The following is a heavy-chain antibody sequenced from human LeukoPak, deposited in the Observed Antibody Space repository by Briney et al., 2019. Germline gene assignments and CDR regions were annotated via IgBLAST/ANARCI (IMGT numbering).Heavy chain of an antibody. J-gene: IGHJ4*02. CDR2: IYGGGNT. CDR1: GFTVSSNY. V-gene: IGHV3-66*01. CDR3: VRDNPRCCGVVPANIDDY. Sequence: TGGSLRLSCAASGFTVSSNYMSWVRQAPGKGLEWVSVIYGGGNTYYADSVKGRLTISRDNAKNSLYLQMHSLRAEDTAVYFCVRDNPRCCGVVPANIDDYWGQGTLVTVSS. D-gene: IGHD2-15*01.